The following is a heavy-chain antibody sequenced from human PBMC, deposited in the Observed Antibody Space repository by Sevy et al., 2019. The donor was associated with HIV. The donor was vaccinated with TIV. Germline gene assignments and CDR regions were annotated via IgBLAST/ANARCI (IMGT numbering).Heavy chain of an antibody. CDR3: ARDGGYSVNFLPSGY. Sequence: GGSLRLSCEASGFTFSSHAMHWVRQAPGKGLEWMAAISYDGSSKYYADSVKGRFTISRDDSKNTLYLQMSSLRAGDTAVYYCARDGGYSVNFLPSGYWGQGTLVTVSS. V-gene: IGHV3-30-3*01. CDR1: GFTFSSHA. CDR2: ISYDGSSK. J-gene: IGHJ4*02. D-gene: IGHD3-10*02.